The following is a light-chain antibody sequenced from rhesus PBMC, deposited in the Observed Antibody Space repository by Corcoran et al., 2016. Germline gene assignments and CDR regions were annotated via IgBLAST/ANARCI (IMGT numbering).Light chain of an antibody. CDR1: QGISSY. Sequence: DIQMTQSPSSLSASVGDTVTITCRASQGISSYLNWFQQKPGKALKLLIYAASCLESGVPSRFSGSGSGTDVTLTISSLQPEDFAVYYCLQHNSYPPTFGPGTKLDIK. V-gene: IGKV1-28*03. J-gene: IGKJ3*01. CDR2: AAS. CDR3: LQHNSYPPT.